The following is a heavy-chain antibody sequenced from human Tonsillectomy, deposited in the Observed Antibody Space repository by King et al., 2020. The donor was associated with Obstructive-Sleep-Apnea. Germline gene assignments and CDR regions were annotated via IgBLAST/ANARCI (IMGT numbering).Heavy chain of an antibody. Sequence: VQLVESGGGLVKRGGSLRLSCAASVFTFSNYAMSWVRQAPGKGLEWVSSISGSGCSPLYADFVKDLFTISRDNSKSTLYLQMNSLRAEDTAIYYCAKAGTYDSSSYYYASYFDYWGQGTLVTVSS. J-gene: IGHJ4*02. CDR2: ISGSGCSP. CDR3: AKAGTYDSSSYYYASYFDY. D-gene: IGHD3-22*01. CDR1: VFTFSNYA. V-gene: IGHV3-23*04.